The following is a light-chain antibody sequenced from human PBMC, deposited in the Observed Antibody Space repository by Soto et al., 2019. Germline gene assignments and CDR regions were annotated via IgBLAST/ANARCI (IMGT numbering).Light chain of an antibody. CDR2: DAS. J-gene: IGKJ4*01. V-gene: IGKV1-33*01. CDR3: QHSYHLPLP. CDR1: QDIGNY. Sequence: DIQMTQSPSSLSTSVGNRVTITCQASQDIGNYLNWYQQKPGKAPKLLIYDASNLEPGFPSRFSGGGSGTDFTFTISSLQPEDIATYYCQHSYHLPLPFGGGTKVEIK.